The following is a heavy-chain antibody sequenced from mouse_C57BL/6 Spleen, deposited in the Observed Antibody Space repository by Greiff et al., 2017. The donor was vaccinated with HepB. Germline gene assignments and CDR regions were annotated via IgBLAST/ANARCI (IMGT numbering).Heavy chain of an antibody. D-gene: IGHD5-2*01. CDR3: ARSEYYY. J-gene: IGHJ2*01. CDR1: GYAFSSSW. Sequence: QVQLQQSGPELVKPGASVKISCKASGYAFSSSWMNWVKQRPGKGLEWIGRIYPGDGDTNYNGKFKGKATLTADKSSSTAYMQLSSLTSEDSAVYFCARSEYYYWGQGTTLTVSS. CDR2: IYPGDGDT. V-gene: IGHV1-82*01.